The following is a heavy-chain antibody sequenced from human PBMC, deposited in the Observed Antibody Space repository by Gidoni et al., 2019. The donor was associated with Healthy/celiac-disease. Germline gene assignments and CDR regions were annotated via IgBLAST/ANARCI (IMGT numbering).Heavy chain of an antibody. V-gene: IGHV4-39*01. CDR3: ARHLRMNTAMVFDY. CDR2: IYYSGST. Sequence: QLQLQESGPGLVKPSETLSLTCTVSGGPLSRSSYYWGWIRQPPGKGLEWIGSIYYSGSTYYNPSLKSRVTISVDTSKNQFSLKLSSVTAADTAVYYCARHLRMNTAMVFDYWGQGTLVTVSS. CDR1: GGPLSRSSYY. J-gene: IGHJ4*02. D-gene: IGHD5-18*01.